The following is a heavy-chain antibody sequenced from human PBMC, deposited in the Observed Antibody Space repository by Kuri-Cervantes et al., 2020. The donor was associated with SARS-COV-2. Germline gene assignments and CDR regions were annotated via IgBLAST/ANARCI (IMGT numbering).Heavy chain of an antibody. CDR2: IDPSSGGT. Sequence: ASVKVSCKASGYTFTGYLIHWVRQAPGQGLEWMGWIDPSSGGTNSAQNFQGRVTMTRDTSISTAYMELRRLRSDDTAVCYCARDEGKGGHCLGHWGQGTLVTVSS. CDR1: GYTFTGYL. V-gene: IGHV1-2*02. CDR3: ARDEGKGGHCLGH. D-gene: IGHD2-21*01. J-gene: IGHJ4*02.